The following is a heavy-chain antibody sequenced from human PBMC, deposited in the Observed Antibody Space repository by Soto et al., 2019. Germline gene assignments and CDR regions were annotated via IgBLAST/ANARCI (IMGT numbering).Heavy chain of an antibody. CDR2: ISGGGGSTI. CDR1: GFTFSDYY. J-gene: IGHJ5*02. D-gene: IGHD1-26*01. V-gene: IGHV3-11*04. CDR3: AKLPWEVAPS. Sequence: PGGSLRLSCAASGFTFSDYYMTWVRQAPGKGLEWLSYISGGGGSTIYYADSVEGRFTISRDNARNTVYLQMNSLEAEDTAVYYCAKLPWEVAPSWGQGTLVTVSS.